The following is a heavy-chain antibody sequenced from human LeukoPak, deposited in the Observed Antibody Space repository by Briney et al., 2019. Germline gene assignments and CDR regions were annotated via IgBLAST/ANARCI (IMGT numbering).Heavy chain of an antibody. V-gene: IGHV1-46*01. Sequence: ASVKVSRKASGYTFTTYYMHWVRQAPGQGLEWMGIINPSGGTTFYAQKFQGRVTMTRDMSTSTVHMELSSLRSEDTAVYYCARDHGMATILAKSNHFDFWGQGTLVTVSS. J-gene: IGHJ4*02. D-gene: IGHD5-24*01. CDR1: GYTFTTYY. CDR3: ARDHGMATILAKSNHFDF. CDR2: INPSGGTT.